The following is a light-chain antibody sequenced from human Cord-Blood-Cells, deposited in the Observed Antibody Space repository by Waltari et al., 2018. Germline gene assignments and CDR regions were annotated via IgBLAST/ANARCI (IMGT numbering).Light chain of an antibody. V-gene: IGKV1-39*01. CDR1: QSISSY. CDR2: AAS. J-gene: IGKJ5*01. Sequence: DIPMTQSPSSLSASVGDRVTITCRASQSISSYLNWYQQKPGKAPKLLIYAASSLQSGVPSRFSGSGSGTDFTLTISSLQPEDFATYYCQQSYSTPITVGQGTRLEIK. CDR3: QQSYSTPIT.